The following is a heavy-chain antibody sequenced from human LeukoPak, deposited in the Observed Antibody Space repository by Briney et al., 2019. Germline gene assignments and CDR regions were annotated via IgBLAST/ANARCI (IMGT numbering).Heavy chain of an antibody. CDR1: GYSIINNNY. J-gene: IGHJ4*02. Sequence: SETLSLTCAVSGYSIINNNYWGWIRQPPGKGLEWIGHIYHGGSTYYNPSLKSRVTISVDTSKNQFSVKLNSVTAADTAVYYCARIGLDYGGNLKGIDYWGQGTLVTVSS. V-gene: IGHV4-38-2*01. D-gene: IGHD4-23*01. CDR3: ARIGLDYGGNLKGIDY. CDR2: IYHGGST.